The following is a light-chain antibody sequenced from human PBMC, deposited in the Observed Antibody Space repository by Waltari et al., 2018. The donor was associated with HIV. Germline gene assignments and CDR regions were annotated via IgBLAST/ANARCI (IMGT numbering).Light chain of an antibody. CDR2: MSD. J-gene: IGLJ2*01. CDR3: ASWDDSLNGVI. Sequence: QSVLTQPPSASGTPGQRVSISCSGRGSNIGTSPVHWYQQLAGSAPKRLISMSDLRRSGVPDRFSVSKSATAAARAISGLQSEDEATYYCASWDDSLNGVIFGGGTELTVL. CDR1: GSNIGTSP. V-gene: IGLV1-44*01.